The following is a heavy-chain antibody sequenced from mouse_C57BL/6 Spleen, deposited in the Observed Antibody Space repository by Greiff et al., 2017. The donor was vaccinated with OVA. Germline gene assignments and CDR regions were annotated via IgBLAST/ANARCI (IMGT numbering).Heavy chain of an antibody. V-gene: IGHV1-18*01. J-gene: IGHJ4*01. CDR1: GYTFTDYN. Sequence: EVQLQQSGPELVKPGASVKIPCKASGYTFTDYNMDWVKQSHGKSLEWIGDINPNNGGTIYNQKFKGKATLTVDKSSSTAYMELRSLTSEDTAVYYCARKAQAFYAMDYWGQGTSVTVSS. CDR2: INPNNGGT. CDR3: ARKAQAFYAMDY. D-gene: IGHD3-2*02.